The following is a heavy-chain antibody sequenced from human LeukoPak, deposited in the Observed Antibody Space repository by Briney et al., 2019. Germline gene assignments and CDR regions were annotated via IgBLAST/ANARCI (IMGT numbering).Heavy chain of an antibody. Sequence: PSETLSLTCTVSGGSISSGDYYWSWIRQPPGKGLEWIGYIYYSGSTYYNPSLKSRVTISVDTSKNQFSLKLSSVIAADTAVYYCARVPAQEMYYFDYWGQGTLVTVSS. J-gene: IGHJ4*02. D-gene: IGHD2-2*01. CDR3: ARVPAQEMYYFDY. CDR2: IYYSGST. V-gene: IGHV4-30-4*01. CDR1: GGSISSGDYY.